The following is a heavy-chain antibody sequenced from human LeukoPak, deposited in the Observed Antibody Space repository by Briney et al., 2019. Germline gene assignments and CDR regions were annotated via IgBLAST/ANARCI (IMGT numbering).Heavy chain of an antibody. Sequence: AGGSLRLSCAASGFTFSSYGMHWVRQAPGKGLEWVAVISYDGSNKYYVDSVKGRFTISRDNSKNTLYLQMNSLRAEDTAVYYCARGGPAAGRFDYWGQGTLVTVSS. CDR2: ISYDGSNK. V-gene: IGHV3-30*03. D-gene: IGHD6-13*01. CDR3: ARGGPAAGRFDY. J-gene: IGHJ4*02. CDR1: GFTFSSYG.